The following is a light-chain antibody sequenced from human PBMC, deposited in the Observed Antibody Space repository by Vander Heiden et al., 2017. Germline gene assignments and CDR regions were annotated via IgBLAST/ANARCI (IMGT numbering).Light chain of an antibody. CDR3: QQSSTAPHT. V-gene: IGKV4-1*01. Sequence: DIVMTQSPDYLAVSLGERATINCKSSQSVLSSSNNKNYLAWYQQIPGQPPKLLINWASTRESGVPDRFSGSGSGTDFTLTIRSLQADDVAFYYCQQSSTAPHTFGGGTKVEIK. CDR1: QSVLSSSNNKNY. CDR2: WAS. J-gene: IGKJ4*01.